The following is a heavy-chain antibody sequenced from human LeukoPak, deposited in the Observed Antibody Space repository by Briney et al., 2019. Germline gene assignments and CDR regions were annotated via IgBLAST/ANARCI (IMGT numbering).Heavy chain of an antibody. J-gene: IGHJ6*03. D-gene: IGHD1-26*01. CDR1: GFTFSSYA. CDR3: AKSGAGYYYMDV. CDR2: ISGSGGST. Sequence: GGSLRLSCAASGFTFSSYAMRWVRQAPGKGLEWVSGISGSGGSTYYADSVKGRFTISRDSSKNTVYLQMNSLRVEDTAVYYCAKSGAGYYYMDVWGKGTTVTVSS. V-gene: IGHV3-23*01.